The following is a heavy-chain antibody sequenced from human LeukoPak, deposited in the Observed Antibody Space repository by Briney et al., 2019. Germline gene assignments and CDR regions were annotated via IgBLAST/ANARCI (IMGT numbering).Heavy chain of an antibody. Sequence: KPSETLSLTCAVYGGSFSGYYWSWIRQPPGKGLEWIGEINHSGSTNYNPSLKSRVTISVDTSKNQFSLKLSSVTAADTAVYYCARVGASVVVTATNKFDYWGQGTLVTVSS. D-gene: IGHD2-21*02. CDR1: GGSFSGYY. V-gene: IGHV4-34*01. CDR3: ARVGASVVVTATNKFDY. J-gene: IGHJ4*02. CDR2: INHSGST.